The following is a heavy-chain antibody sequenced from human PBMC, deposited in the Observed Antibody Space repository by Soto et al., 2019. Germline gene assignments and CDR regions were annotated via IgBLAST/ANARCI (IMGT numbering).Heavy chain of an antibody. CDR3: ARLVTIFGVVTPPMDG. CDR1: GGSISSYY. CDR2: IYYSGST. Sequence: SETLSLTCTVSGGSISSYYWSWIRQPPGKGLEWIGYIYYSGSTNYNPSLKSRVTISVDTSKNQFSLKLSSVTAADTAVYYCARLVTIFGVVTPPMDGSGKGTTVTVSS. D-gene: IGHD3-3*01. V-gene: IGHV4-59*01. J-gene: IGHJ6*03.